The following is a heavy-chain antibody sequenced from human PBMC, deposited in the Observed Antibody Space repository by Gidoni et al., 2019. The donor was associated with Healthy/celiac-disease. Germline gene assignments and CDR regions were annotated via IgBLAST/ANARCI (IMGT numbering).Heavy chain of an antibody. Sequence: QVQLVESGGGVVQPGRPLRLSCADVGFTFSSYAMHWVRQAPGQGLEWVAIISYDGSNKYYADSVKGRFTISRDLSKLTLYLQTNSLSAEDTAVYYCAREGSLLTFVYWGPRTLVPVSS. CDR3: AREGSLLTFVY. J-gene: IGHJ4*02. D-gene: IGHD3-9*01. CDR1: GFTFSSYA. CDR2: ISYDGSNK. V-gene: IGHV3-30-3*01.